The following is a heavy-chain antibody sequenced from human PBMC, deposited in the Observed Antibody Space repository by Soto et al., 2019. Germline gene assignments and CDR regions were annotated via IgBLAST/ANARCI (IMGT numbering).Heavy chain of an antibody. CDR2: ISGSGGST. CDR3: AKDQRTGPRYDILTGYARSYYYYGMDV. Sequence: GGSLRLSCAASGFTFSSYAMSWVRQAPGKGLEWVSAISGSGGSTYYADSVKGRFTISRDNSKNTLDLQMNSLRAKDTAVYYCAKDQRTGPRYDILTGYARSYYYYGMDVWGQGTTVTVSS. V-gene: IGHV3-23*01. J-gene: IGHJ6*02. CDR1: GFTFSSYA. D-gene: IGHD3-9*01.